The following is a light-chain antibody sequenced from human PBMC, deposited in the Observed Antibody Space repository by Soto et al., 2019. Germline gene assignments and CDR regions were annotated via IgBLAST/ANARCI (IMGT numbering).Light chain of an antibody. Sequence: DIVMTQSPLSLPVTPGEPASISCRSSQSLLHSNGYNYLDWYLQKPGQSPQPLFYLGSNRASGVPDRFSVSGSGTDFTLKISRVEAEDVGIYYCMQALQSPRTFGQGTKVEIK. CDR3: MQALQSPRT. CDR1: QSLLHSNGYNY. CDR2: LGS. V-gene: IGKV2-28*01. J-gene: IGKJ1*01.